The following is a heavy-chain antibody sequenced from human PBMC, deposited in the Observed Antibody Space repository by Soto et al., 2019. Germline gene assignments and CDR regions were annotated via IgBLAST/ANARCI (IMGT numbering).Heavy chain of an antibody. D-gene: IGHD2-8*02. V-gene: IGHV4-34*01. CDR2: IHHGGSA. CDR3: ARRPKAMLVPNF. CDR1: GGSLSDYY. J-gene: IGHJ4*02. Sequence: SETLSLTCAVYGGSLSDYYWNWIRHSPGKGLEWIGEIHHGGSATYNPSLQSRVILSLDTPKNQFSLNLSSVTAADTAMYYCARRPKAMLVPNFWGQGTRVTVSS.